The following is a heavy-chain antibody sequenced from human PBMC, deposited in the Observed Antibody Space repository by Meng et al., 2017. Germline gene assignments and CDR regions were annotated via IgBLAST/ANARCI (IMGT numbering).Heavy chain of an antibody. CDR3: AKDAGAITMIVVFDY. J-gene: IGHJ4*02. CDR1: GFTFSSFA. Sequence: GESLKISCAASGFTFSSFAMSWVRQAPGKGLEWVSGISGNGGGTFYADSVKGRFTISRDNSKNTLYLQMNSLRAEDTAVYYCAKDAGAITMIVVFDYWGQGTLVTVSS. D-gene: IGHD3-22*01. CDR2: ISGNGGGT. V-gene: IGHV3-23*01.